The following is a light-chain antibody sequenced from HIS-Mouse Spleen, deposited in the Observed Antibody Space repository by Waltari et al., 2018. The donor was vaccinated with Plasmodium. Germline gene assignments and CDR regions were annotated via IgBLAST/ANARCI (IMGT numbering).Light chain of an antibody. CDR3: YSTDSSGNHRV. CDR2: EDS. V-gene: IGLV3-10*01. J-gene: IGLJ3*02. Sequence: VSPGQTARITCSGDALPKTYAYWYQQKSGQAPVLVIYEDSKRPSGIPERFSGSSSGTMATLTISGAQVEDEADYYGYSTDSSGNHRVFGGGTKLTVL. CDR1: ALPKTY.